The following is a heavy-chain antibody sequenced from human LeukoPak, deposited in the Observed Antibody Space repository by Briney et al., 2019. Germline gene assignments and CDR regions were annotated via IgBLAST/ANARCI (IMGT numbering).Heavy chain of an antibody. V-gene: IGHV4-38-2*01. D-gene: IGHD3-10*01. Sequence: SETLSLTCAVSGYSISSGYYWGWIRQPPGKGLEWIGSIYHSGSTYYNPSLKSRVTISVDTSKNQFSLKVSSVNAADTAVYYCARRSYYYGSGTDYWGQGTLVTVS. CDR2: IYHSGST. CDR1: GYSISSGYY. CDR3: ARRSYYYGSGTDY. J-gene: IGHJ4*02.